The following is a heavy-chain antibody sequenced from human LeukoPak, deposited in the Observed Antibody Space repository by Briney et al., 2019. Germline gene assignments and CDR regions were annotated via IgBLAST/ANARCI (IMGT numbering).Heavy chain of an antibody. CDR2: ISSSSSYI. J-gene: IGHJ4*02. D-gene: IGHD6-13*01. CDR1: GFTFSSYS. V-gene: IGHV3-21*01. Sequence: GGSLSLSCAASGFTFSSYSMNWVRQAPGKGLEWVSSISSSSSYIYYADSVKGRFTISRDNAKNSLYLQMSSLRAEDTAVYYCASIAAAGYWGQGTLVTVSS. CDR3: ASIAAAGY.